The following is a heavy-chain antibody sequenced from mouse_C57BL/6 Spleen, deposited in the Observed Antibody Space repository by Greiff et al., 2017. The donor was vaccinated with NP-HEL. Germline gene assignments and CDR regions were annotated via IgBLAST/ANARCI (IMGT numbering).Heavy chain of an antibody. Sequence: EVQLQQSGAELVRPGASVKLSCTASGFNIKDDYMHWVKQRPEQGLEWIGWIDPENGDTEYASKFQGKATITADTSSNTAYLQRSSLTSEDTAVYYCTTGAAQATKFAYWGQGTLVTVSA. J-gene: IGHJ3*01. V-gene: IGHV14-4*01. D-gene: IGHD3-2*02. CDR1: GFNIKDDY. CDR3: TTGAAQATKFAY. CDR2: IDPENGDT.